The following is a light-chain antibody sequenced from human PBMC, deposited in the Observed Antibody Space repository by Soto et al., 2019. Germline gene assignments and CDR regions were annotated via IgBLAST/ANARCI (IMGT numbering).Light chain of an antibody. J-gene: IGKJ1*01. CDR1: QTISSW. CDR3: QHYNSYSDA. CDR2: KAS. Sequence: MNMVEYQTIGTGCIRDRVKITCGASQTISSWLAWYQQKPGKAPKLLIYKASTLKSGVPSRFSGSGSGTEFTLTISSLQPDDFATYYCQHYNSYSDAFAQGTKVDIK. V-gene: IGKV1-5*03.